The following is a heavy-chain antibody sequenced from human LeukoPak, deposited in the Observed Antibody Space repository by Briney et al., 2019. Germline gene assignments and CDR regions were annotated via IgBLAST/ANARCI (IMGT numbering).Heavy chain of an antibody. CDR2: ISGSGGST. V-gene: IGHV3-23*01. CDR1: GFTFSSYA. J-gene: IGHJ4*02. Sequence: GGSLRLSCAASGFTFSSYAMSWVRQAPGKGLEWVSAISGSGGSTYYADSVKGRFTISRGNAKNSLYLQMNSLRAEDTAVYYCARGRSQISGLFDYWGQGTLVTVSS. CDR3: ARGRSQISGLFDY. D-gene: IGHD3-16*01.